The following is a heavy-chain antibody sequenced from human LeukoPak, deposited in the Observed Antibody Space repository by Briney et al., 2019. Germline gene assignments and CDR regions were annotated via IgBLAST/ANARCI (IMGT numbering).Heavy chain of an antibody. D-gene: IGHD3-10*01. CDR3: AKSDSGTYLRWFDP. V-gene: IGHV3-23*01. Sequence: GGSLGLSCAASGFIFSRYVMSWVRQAPGKGLEWVSAISASAGSTYYADSVEGQFIISRDNSKNTLYLQINSLRAEDTAVYYCAKSDSGTYLRWFDPWGQGTLVTVSS. CDR1: GFIFSRYV. CDR2: ISASAGST. J-gene: IGHJ5*02.